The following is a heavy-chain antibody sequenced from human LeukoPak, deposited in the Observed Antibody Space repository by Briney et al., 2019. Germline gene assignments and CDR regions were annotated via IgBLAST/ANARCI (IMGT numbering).Heavy chain of an antibody. D-gene: IGHD6-13*01. Sequence: SETLSLTCTVSGGSISSYYWSWIRQPPGKGLEWIGYIYYSGSTNYNPSLKSRVTISVDTSKNQFSLKLSSVTAADTAVYYCARAEQQLTLYGMDVWGQGTTVTVSS. CDR2: IYYSGST. CDR3: ARAEQQLTLYGMDV. CDR1: GGSISSYY. J-gene: IGHJ6*02. V-gene: IGHV4-59*01.